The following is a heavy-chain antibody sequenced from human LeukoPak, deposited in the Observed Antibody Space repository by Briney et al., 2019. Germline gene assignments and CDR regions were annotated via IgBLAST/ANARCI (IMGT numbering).Heavy chain of an antibody. D-gene: IGHD3-22*01. J-gene: IGHJ6*02. CDR2: IYYSGST. CDR1: GGSLSSGDYY. V-gene: IGHV4-30-4*01. Sequence: PSETLSLTCTVSGGSLSSGDYYWAWLRQPPGRGLEWIGYIYYSGSTHYNPSLKSRVSISVDTAKNQFSLNLSSVTAADTAVYYCARDQNKYDSSGYYYYQYGMDVWGQGTTVTVSS. CDR3: ARDQNKYDSSGYYYYQYGMDV.